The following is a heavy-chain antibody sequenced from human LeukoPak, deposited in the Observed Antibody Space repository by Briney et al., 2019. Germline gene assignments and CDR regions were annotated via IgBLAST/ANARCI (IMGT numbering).Heavy chain of an antibody. CDR2: INPSDSYT. V-gene: IGHV5-10-1*01. CDR1: GYSFTKHW. D-gene: IGHD3-16*01. Sequence: GESLKISCEGSGYSFTKHWISWVRQMPGKSLEWMGRINPSDSYTDYSPSCQGHVTISADKSISIAYLQWSSLKALDTAMYSYSALGSRHRLGSVGPRDNWFDAWGQGTLVTVSS. J-gene: IGHJ5*02. CDR3: SALGSRHRLGSVGPRDNWFDA.